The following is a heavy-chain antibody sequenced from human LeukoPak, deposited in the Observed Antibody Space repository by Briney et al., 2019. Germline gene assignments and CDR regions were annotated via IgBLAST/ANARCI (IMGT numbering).Heavy chain of an antibody. CDR1: GFTFSSYS. J-gene: IGHJ4*02. V-gene: IGHV3-48*02. Sequence: GGSLRLSCAASGFTFSSYSMNWVRQAPGKGLEWVSYISSSSSTIFYADSVKGRFTISRDNAKNSLYLQMNSLRDEDTAVYYCARSNWNYLPEADYWGQGTLVTVSS. D-gene: IGHD1-7*01. CDR3: ARSNWNYLPEADY. CDR2: ISSSSSTI.